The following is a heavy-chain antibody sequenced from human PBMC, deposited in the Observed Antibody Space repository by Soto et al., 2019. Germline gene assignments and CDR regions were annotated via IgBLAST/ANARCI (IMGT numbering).Heavy chain of an antibody. CDR2: IYYSGST. J-gene: IGHJ6*02. D-gene: IGHD3-10*01. Sequence: KPSETLSLTCTVSGGSVSSGSYYWSWIRQPPGKGLEWIGYIYYSGSTNYNPSLKSRVTISVDTSKNQFSLKLSSVTAADTAVYYCARDRYGSGGYYYYGMDVWGQGTTVTVSS. V-gene: IGHV4-61*01. CDR1: GGSVSSGSYY. CDR3: ARDRYGSGGYYYYGMDV.